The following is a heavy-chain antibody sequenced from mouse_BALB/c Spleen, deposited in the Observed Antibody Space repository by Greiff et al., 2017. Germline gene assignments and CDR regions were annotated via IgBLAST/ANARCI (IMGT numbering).Heavy chain of an antibody. CDR3: TREDYRRGFAY. Sequence: EVQLQESGGGLVQPGGSMKLSCVASGFTFSNYWMNWVRQSPEKGLEWVAEIRLKSNNYATHYAESVKGRFTISRDDSKSSVYLQMNNLRAEDTGIYYCTREDYRRGFAYWGQGTLVTVSA. J-gene: IGHJ3*01. CDR2: IRLKSNNYAT. V-gene: IGHV6-6*02. D-gene: IGHD2-12*01. CDR1: GFTFSNYW.